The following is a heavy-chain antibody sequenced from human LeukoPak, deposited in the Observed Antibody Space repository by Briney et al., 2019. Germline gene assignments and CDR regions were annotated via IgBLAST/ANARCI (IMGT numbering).Heavy chain of an antibody. CDR2: IYPGDSDS. CDR3: ARTAYCGGDCYSQYFQH. CDR1: GSSFTSYW. J-gene: IGHJ1*01. Sequence: GESLKISCRVSGSSFTSYWIGWVRQMPGKGLEGRGIIYPGDSDSRYSPSFQGQVTISADKSISTAYLQWSSLKASDTAMYYCARTAYCGGDCYSQYFQHWGQGTLVTVSS. D-gene: IGHD2-21*02. V-gene: IGHV5-51*01.